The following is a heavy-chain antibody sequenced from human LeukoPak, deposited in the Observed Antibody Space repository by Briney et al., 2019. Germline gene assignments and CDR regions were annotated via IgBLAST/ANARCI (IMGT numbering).Heavy chain of an antibody. J-gene: IGHJ4*02. V-gene: IGHV3-33*08. CDR3: ASSSGWYLSSDY. CDR1: GFTFSSYG. D-gene: IGHD6-19*01. Sequence: GGSLRLSCAASGFTFSSYGMHWVRQAPGKGLEWVAVIWYDGSDKYHADSVKGRFTISRDNSKNMLYLQMNSLRAEDTAVYYCASSSGWYLSSDYWGQGTLVIVSS. CDR2: IWYDGSDK.